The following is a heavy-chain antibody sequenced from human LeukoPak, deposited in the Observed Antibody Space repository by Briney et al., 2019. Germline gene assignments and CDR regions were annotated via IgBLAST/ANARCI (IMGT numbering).Heavy chain of an antibody. V-gene: IGHV1-8*02. J-gene: IGHJ3*02. CDR1: GDTFIIND. CDR2: MNPNSGNT. CDR3: ARVTAAGTWTFDI. Sequence: RASVKASCKASGDTFIINDINWVRQATGQGLEWMGWMNPNSGNTGYAQKFQGRVTMTRNISITTAYMELTDLRSEDTAVYYCARVTAAGTWTFDIWGQGTTVTVSS. D-gene: IGHD6-13*01.